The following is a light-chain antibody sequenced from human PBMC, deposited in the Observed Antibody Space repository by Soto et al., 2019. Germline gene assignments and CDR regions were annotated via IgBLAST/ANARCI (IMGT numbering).Light chain of an antibody. CDR3: QKYNSAPLT. CDR2: AAS. J-gene: IGKJ4*01. V-gene: IGKV1-27*01. CDR1: QGIGVY. Sequence: DIQMTQSPSSLSASLGDRVTITCRASQGIGVYLAWFQQKPGNVPKLLIYAASTLQSGVPSRFSGSGSGTDFTLTISSLQPEDFATYDCQKYNSAPLTFVGGTKVEIK.